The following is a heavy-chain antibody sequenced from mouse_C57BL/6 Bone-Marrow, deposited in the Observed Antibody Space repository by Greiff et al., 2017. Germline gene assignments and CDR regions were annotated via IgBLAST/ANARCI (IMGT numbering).Heavy chain of an antibody. D-gene: IGHD4-1*01. CDR3: ASSKYWDSWFAY. J-gene: IGHJ3*01. CDR1: GYAFTNYL. V-gene: IGHV1-54*01. CDR2: INPGSGGT. Sequence: QVQLQQSGAELVRPGTSVKVSCKASGYAFTNYLIEWVKQRPGQGLEWIGVINPGSGGTNYNEKFKGKATLTADKSSSTAYMQLSSLTSEDSAVYFCASSKYWDSWFAYCGQGTLVTVSA.